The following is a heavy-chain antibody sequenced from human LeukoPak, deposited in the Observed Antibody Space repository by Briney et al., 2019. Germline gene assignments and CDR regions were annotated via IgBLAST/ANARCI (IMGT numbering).Heavy chain of an antibody. CDR2: IYYDGGT. V-gene: IGHV4-61*01. J-gene: IGHJ4*02. CDR3: ARILVGATTDY. Sequence: SETLSLTCTVSGGSVSSASYYWSWIRQPPRGGLEWIGFIYYDGGTSYNPSLKSRVSLSVDTSKDQFSLKLTSVTAADSALYFCARILVGATTDYWGQGTLVTVSS. D-gene: IGHD1-26*01. CDR1: GGSVSSASYY.